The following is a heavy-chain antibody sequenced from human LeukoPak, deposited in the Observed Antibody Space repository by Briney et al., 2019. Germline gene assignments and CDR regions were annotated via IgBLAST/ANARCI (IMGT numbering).Heavy chain of an antibody. J-gene: IGHJ3*02. CDR2: IGYDGSNK. V-gene: IGHV3-33*01. D-gene: IGHD1-26*01. CDR1: GFTFSSYG. CDR3: ARVLSGGSFNSFDI. Sequence: PGRSLRLSCEASGFTFSSYGMHWVRQAPGKGLEWVAVIGYDGSNKYYADSVKGRFTISRDNSKNTLDLQMNSLRAEDTAVYYCARVLSGGSFNSFDIWGQGTMVTVSS.